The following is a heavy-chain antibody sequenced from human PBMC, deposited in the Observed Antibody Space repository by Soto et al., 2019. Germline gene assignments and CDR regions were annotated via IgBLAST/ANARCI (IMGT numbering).Heavy chain of an antibody. D-gene: IGHD2-21*01. CDR1: GFTFSTYA. Sequence: GGSLRLSCAASGFTFSTYAMTWVRQAPGRGLEWVSTILHDETPFYTDSVKGRFTISRDNVRGTLYLQMNGPRVEDAALYYCAKDLFPTSGQRFFFESWGQGSLVTVSS. J-gene: IGHJ4*02. CDR3: AKDLFPTSGQRFFFES. V-gene: IGHV3-23*01. CDR2: ILHDETP.